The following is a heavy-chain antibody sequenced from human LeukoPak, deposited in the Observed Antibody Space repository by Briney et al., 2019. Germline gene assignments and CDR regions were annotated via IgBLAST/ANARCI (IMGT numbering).Heavy chain of an antibody. D-gene: IGHD3-10*01. CDR1: GGSISSSSYY. Sequence: SETLSLTCTVSGGSISSSSYYWGWIRQPPGKGLEWIGSIYYSGSTYYNPSLKSRVTISVDTSKNQFSLKLSSVTAADTAVYYCARDRGLLDAFDIWGQGTMVTVSS. CDR2: IYYSGST. J-gene: IGHJ3*02. V-gene: IGHV4-39*07. CDR3: ARDRGLLDAFDI.